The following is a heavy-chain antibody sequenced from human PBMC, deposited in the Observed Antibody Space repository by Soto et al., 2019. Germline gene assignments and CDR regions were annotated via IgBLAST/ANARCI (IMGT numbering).Heavy chain of an antibody. J-gene: IGHJ4*02. Sequence: EVQLLESGGGLVQPGGSLRLSCAASGFTFNNYAMSWVRQAPGKGLEWVAVVSGAGSNTHYADSVKGRFTISRHNTKNILYRKIKSLRAEDRTTDDGVQDVSTMGVVERPLWGQGPLVTVSS. D-gene: IGHD2-15*01. CDR2: VSGAGSNT. CDR3: VQDVSTMGVVERPL. V-gene: IGHV3-23*01. CDR1: GFTFNNYA.